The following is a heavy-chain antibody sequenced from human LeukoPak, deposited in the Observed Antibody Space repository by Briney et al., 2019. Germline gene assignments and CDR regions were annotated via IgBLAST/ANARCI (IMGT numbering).Heavy chain of an antibody. CDR2: IIPIFGTA. D-gene: IGHD3-22*01. V-gene: IGHV1-69*13. Sequence: ASVKVSCKASGYTFTNYGLSWVRQAPGQGLEWMGGIIPIFGTANYAQKFQGRVTITADESTSTAYMELSSLRSEDTAVYYCARVSGYYDSSGYYHPLGFDPWGQGTLVTVSS. CDR1: GYTFTNYG. CDR3: ARVSGYYDSSGYYHPLGFDP. J-gene: IGHJ5*02.